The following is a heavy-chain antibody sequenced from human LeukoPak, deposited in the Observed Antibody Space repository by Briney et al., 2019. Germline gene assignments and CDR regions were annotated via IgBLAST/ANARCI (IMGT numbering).Heavy chain of an antibody. V-gene: IGHV3-21*01. CDR2: ISTSSTYI. CDR3: ARTGKDSSGYYTDY. D-gene: IGHD3-22*01. J-gene: IGHJ4*02. Sequence: GGSLRLSCVASGFTFSRYSMNWVRQAPGKGLEWVSSISTSSTYIYYADSVKGRSTISRDNAKNSLYLQMNSLRAEDTAVYFCARTGKDSSGYYTDYWGQGNLVTVSS. CDR1: GFTFSRYS.